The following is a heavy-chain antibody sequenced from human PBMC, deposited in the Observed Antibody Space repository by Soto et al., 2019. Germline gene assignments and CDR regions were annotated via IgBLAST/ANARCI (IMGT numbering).Heavy chain of an antibody. Sequence: GASVKVSSEASRYAFTSYYMHWVRQAPGQGLEWMGIINPSGGSTSYAQKFQGRVTMTRDTSTSTVYMELSSLRSEDTAVYYCARDHLPGILGFGWGQGTLVTVSS. CDR2: INPSGGST. J-gene: IGHJ4*02. CDR3: ARDHLPGILGFG. V-gene: IGHV1-46*03. D-gene: IGHD3-10*01. CDR1: RYAFTSYY.